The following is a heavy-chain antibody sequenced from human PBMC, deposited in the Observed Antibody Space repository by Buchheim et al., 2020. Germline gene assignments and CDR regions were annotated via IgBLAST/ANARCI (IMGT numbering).Heavy chain of an antibody. V-gene: IGHV4-31*03. D-gene: IGHD3-9*01. CDR1: GGSISSGGYY. CDR2: IYYSGST. CDR3: ARQPRGAPGRGGYFDWLPHFDY. J-gene: IGHJ4*02. Sequence: QVQLQESGPGLVKPSQTLSLTCTVSGGSISSGGYYWSWIRQHPGKGLEWIGYIYYSGSTYYNPSLKSRVTISVDTSKNQFSLKLSSVTAAETAVYYCARQPRGAPGRGGYFDWLPHFDYWGQGTL.